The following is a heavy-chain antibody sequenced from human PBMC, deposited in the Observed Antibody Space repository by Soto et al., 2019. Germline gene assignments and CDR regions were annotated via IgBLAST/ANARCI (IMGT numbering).Heavy chain of an antibody. CDR3: ARAVDFWSANGAFDI. CDR2: IYYSGST. D-gene: IGHD3-3*01. V-gene: IGHV4-30-4*01. Sequence: SEPLSLTCTVSGGSISSGDYYWSWIRQPPGKGLEWIGYIYYSGSTYYNPSLKSRVTISVDTSKNQFSLKLSSVTAADTAVYYCARAVDFWSANGAFDIWGQGTMVT. J-gene: IGHJ3*02. CDR1: GGSISSGDYY.